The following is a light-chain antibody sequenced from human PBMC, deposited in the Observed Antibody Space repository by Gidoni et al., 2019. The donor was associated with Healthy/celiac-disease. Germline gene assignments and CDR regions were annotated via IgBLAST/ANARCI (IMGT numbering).Light chain of an antibody. CDR3: QQYGSSP. Sequence: EIVLTQSPGTLSSSPGERATLPCRASQSVSSSYLAWYQQKPGQAPRLLIYGASSRATGIPDRFSGSGSGTDFTLTISRLEPEDFAVYYCQQYGSSPFGPGTKVDIK. J-gene: IGKJ3*01. CDR2: GAS. V-gene: IGKV3-20*01. CDR1: QSVSSSY.